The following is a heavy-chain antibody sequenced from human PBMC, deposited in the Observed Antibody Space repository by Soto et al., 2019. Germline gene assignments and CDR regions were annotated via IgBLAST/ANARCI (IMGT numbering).Heavy chain of an antibody. CDR1: GYTFTGYY. CDR2: ISPKSGGT. V-gene: IGHV1-2*02. D-gene: IGHD5-12*01. CDR3: ARANSGDDDEFDY. Sequence: ASVKVSCKASGYTFTGYYIHWVRQAPGQGLEWMGWISPKSGGTDYQQNLQGRVTMTRDSSITTVYMELSSLRSDDTAVYYCARANSGDDDEFDYWGQGTPVTVSS. J-gene: IGHJ4*02.